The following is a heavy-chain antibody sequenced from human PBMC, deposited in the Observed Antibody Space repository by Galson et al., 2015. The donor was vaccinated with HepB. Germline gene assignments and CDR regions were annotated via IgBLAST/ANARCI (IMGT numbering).Heavy chain of an antibody. CDR3: ARAMGGLLPSY. CDR1: GFTFTNYA. V-gene: IGHV1-3*01. D-gene: IGHD2-15*01. CDR2: VNADNGDT. J-gene: IGHJ4*02. Sequence: SVKVSCKASGFTFTNYAIHWVRQAPGQRLEWMGWVNADNGDTSYSQSLQDRVTITRDTSATTAYMELSSLRSQDTAVYYCARAMGGLLPSYWGPGTLVTVSS.